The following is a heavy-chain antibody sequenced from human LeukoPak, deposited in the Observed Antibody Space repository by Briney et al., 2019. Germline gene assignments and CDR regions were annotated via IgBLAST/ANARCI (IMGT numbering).Heavy chain of an antibody. CDR3: ARDRPRPGYDSSGYYYSDYFDY. CDR1: GFTFSSYE. CDR2: ISSSGCTI. J-gene: IGHJ4*02. Sequence: GGSLRLSCAASGFTFSSYEMNWVRQAPGKGLEWVSYISSSGCTIYYADSVKGRFTISRDNAKNSLYLQMISLRAEDTAVYYCARDRPRPGYDSSGYYYSDYFDYWGQGTLVTVSS. D-gene: IGHD3-22*01. V-gene: IGHV3-48*03.